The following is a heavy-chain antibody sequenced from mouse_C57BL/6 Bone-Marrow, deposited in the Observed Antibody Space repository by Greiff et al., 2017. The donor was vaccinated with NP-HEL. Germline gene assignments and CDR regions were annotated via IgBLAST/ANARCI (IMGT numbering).Heavy chain of an antibody. J-gene: IGHJ1*03. V-gene: IGHV6-3*01. CDR2: IRLKSDNYAT. CDR1: GFTFSNYW. Sequence: EVMLVESGGGLVQPGGSMKLSCVASGFTFSNYWMNWVRQSPEKGLEWVAQIRLKSDNYATHYAESVKGRFTISRDDSKSSVYLQMNNLRAEDTGIYYCTEDAYYSNYGYFDVWGTGTTVTVSS. CDR3: TEDAYYSNYGYFDV. D-gene: IGHD2-5*01.